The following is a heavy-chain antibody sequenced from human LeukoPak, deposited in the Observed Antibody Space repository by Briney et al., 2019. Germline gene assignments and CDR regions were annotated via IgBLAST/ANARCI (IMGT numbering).Heavy chain of an antibody. CDR2: IKPIATGGTT. V-gene: IGHV3-15*01. Sequence: GGSLRLSCTASGFSFSYAWMTWVRQAPGKGLEWVGRIKPIATGGTTEYAAPVKGRFTISRDDSKNTVYLQMNSLESEDTAVYYCTTPPDWGQGTLVTVSS. CDR1: GFSFSYAW. CDR3: TTPPD. J-gene: IGHJ4*02.